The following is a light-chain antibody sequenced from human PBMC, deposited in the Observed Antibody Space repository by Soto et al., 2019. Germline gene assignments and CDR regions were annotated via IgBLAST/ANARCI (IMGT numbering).Light chain of an antibody. V-gene: IGLV1-40*01. J-gene: IGLJ2*01. Sequence: QSVLTQPPSVSGAPGQRVTISCTGSTSNIGAGYDVHWYQQLPGTAPKLLIYGNSNRPSGVPDRFSGSKSGTSASLAITGLQAKDEADYYCQSYDSSLSGSGVFGGGTQLTVL. CDR3: QSYDSSLSGSGV. CDR2: GNS. CDR1: TSNIGAGYD.